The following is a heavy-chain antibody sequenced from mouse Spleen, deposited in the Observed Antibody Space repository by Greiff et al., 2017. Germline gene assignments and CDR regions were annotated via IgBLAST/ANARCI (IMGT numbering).Heavy chain of an antibody. CDR2: IDPETGGT. J-gene: IGHJ4*01. CDR3: TRKYHAMDY. V-gene: IGHV1-15*01. CDR1: GYTFTDYE. Sequence: VQVVESGAELVRPGASVTLSCKASGYTFTDYEMHWVKQTPVHGLEWIGAIDPETGGTAYNQKFKGKAILTADKSSSTAYMELRSLTSEDSAVYYCTRKYHAMDYWGQGTSVTVSS.